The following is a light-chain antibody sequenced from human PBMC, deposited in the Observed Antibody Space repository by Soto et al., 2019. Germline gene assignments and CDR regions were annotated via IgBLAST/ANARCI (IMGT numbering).Light chain of an antibody. CDR3: SSYGGRNNIV. Sequence: QPGPTQPSFASGSSGTSGTISCPGNNRAIRGYNYVSWYQQHPGKAPKLIIYEVTKRPSGVPNRFSASKSANTASLTVSGLQAEDEADYYCSSYGGRNNIVFGTGTK. CDR2: EVT. V-gene: IGLV2-8*01. J-gene: IGLJ1*01. CDR1: NRAIRGYNY.